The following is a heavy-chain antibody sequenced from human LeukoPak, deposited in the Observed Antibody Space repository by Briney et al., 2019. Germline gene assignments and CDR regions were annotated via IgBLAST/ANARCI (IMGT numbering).Heavy chain of an antibody. CDR3: ARPGEYSYGYSKSDAFDI. CDR2: IFHSGST. J-gene: IGHJ3*02. V-gene: IGHV4-38-2*01. CDR1: GYSISSGYY. Sequence: SETLSLTCAVSGYSISSGYYWGWIRQPPGKGLEWIGNIFHSGSTYYNPSLKSRVTISVDTSKNQFSLKMSSVTAADTAVYYCARPGEYSYGYSKSDAFDIWGQGTMVTVSS. D-gene: IGHD5-18*01.